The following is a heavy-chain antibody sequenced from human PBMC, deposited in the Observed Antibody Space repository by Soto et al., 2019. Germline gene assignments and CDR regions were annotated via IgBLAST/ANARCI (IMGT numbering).Heavy chain of an antibody. Sequence: EEQLVESGGGLAKPSWSLRLSCAAAGFTFNTSIMNWVRQAPGTGLVWVSSITSSSSHMFHADSVKGRFTISRDNARNSLYLQMNSLRAEDTAIYYCTTALGRVPTITWGQGTLVTGSS. J-gene: IGHJ4*02. CDR3: TTALGRVPTIT. CDR1: GFTFNTSI. D-gene: IGHD5-12*01. CDR2: ITSSSSHM. V-gene: IGHV3-21*06.